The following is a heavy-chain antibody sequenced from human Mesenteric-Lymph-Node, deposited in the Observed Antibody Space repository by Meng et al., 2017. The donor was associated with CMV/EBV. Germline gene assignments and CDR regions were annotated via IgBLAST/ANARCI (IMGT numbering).Heavy chain of an antibody. V-gene: IGHV3-7*01. CDR1: GFTFSSYW. Sequence: GGSLRLSCAASGFTFSSYWMSWVRQAPGKGLEWVANIKQDGSEKYYVDSVKGRFTISRDNSKNMLYLQMNTLTTEDTAVYYCARRAYQSYYSMDLWGQGTTVTVSS. CDR2: IKQDGSEK. D-gene: IGHD2-2*01. CDR3: ARRAYQSYYSMDL. J-gene: IGHJ6*03.